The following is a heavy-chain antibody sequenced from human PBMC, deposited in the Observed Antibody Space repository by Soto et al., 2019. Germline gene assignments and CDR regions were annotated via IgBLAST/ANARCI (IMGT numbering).Heavy chain of an antibody. V-gene: IGHV4-39*07. CDR1: GDSISSAGYS. D-gene: IGHD5-18*01. J-gene: IGHJ4*02. Sequence: PSETLSLTCTVSGDSISSAGYSWGWIRQPPGKGLEYIGTISYTGSTYYNPSLKSRVTISVDRSKNQFSLKLSSVTAADTAVYYCARGAYSCRDWGQGTLVTVSS. CDR2: ISYTGST. CDR3: ARGAYSCRD.